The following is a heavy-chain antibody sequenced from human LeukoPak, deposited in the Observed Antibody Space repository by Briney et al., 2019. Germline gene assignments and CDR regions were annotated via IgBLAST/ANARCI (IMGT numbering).Heavy chain of an antibody. D-gene: IGHD2-21*02. CDR2: INGDGSSA. Sequence: GGSLRLSCAASGFTFSSYWMFWVRQAPGKWLVWVSRINGDGSSATYADSVKGRFTISRDNAKNTLYLQMNSLRVEDTAVYYCGSGPYCGGDCYSAVDYWGQGTLVTVSS. J-gene: IGHJ4*02. CDR1: GFTFSSYW. CDR3: GSGPYCGGDCYSAVDY. V-gene: IGHV3-74*01.